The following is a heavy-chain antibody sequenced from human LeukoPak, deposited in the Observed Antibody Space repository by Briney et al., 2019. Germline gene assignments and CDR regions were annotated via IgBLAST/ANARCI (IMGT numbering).Heavy chain of an antibody. CDR3: ARGGSDYDILTGPNDY. CDR1: GFTFSSYS. D-gene: IGHD3-9*01. CDR2: ISSSSSYI. J-gene: IGHJ4*02. Sequence: TGGSLRLSCAASGFTFSSYSMNWVRQAPGKGLEWVSSISSSSSYIYYADSVKGRFTISRDNAKNSLYLQMNSLRAEDTAVYYCARGGSDYDILTGPNDYWGQGTLVTVSS. V-gene: IGHV3-21*01.